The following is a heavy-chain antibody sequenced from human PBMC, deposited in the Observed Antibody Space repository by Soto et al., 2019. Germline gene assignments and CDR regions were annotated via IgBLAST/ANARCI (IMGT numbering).Heavy chain of an antibody. CDR1: GGSINTYY. CDR2: IYTSGSTNYNPS. CDR3: ARELRGRPFNDY. J-gene: IGHJ4*02. V-gene: IGHV4-4*07. Sequence: SETLSLTCSVSGGSINTYYWSWIRQPAGKGLEWIGRIYTSGSTNYNPSNYNPSLKSRVSMSVDTSKNQFSLKVRSVTAADTAVYYCARELRGRPFNDYWGQGTLVTVSS. D-gene: IGHD4-17*01.